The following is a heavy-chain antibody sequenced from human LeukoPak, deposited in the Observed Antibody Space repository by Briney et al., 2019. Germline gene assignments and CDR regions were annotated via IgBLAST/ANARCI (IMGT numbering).Heavy chain of an antibody. CDR2: ISSSSTYI. D-gene: IGHD2-15*01. V-gene: IGHV3-21*01. J-gene: IGHJ6*02. CDR1: GFTFSSYS. Sequence: PGGSLRLSCAASGFTFSSYSMNWVRQTPGKGLEWVSSISSSSTYIYYADSVKGRFTISRDNAKNSLYLQMNSLRAEDTAVYYCAKVLKGRWYPSLKGNYYYYYGMDVWGQGTTVTVSS. CDR3: AKVLKGRWYPSLKGNYYYYYGMDV.